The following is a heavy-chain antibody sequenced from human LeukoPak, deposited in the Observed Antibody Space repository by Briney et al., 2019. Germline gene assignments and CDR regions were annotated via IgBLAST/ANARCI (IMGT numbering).Heavy chain of an antibody. J-gene: IGHJ5*02. D-gene: IGHD3-10*01. CDR3: AKDNRRLLWFGEPNWFDP. V-gene: IGHV3-23*01. Sequence: HPGGSLRLSCAASGFTFSSYGMSWVRQAPGKGLEWVAAISGSGGSTYYADSVKGRFTISRDNSKNTLYLQMNSLRAEDTAIYYCAKDNRRLLWFGEPNWFDPWGQGTLVTVSS. CDR2: ISGSGGST. CDR1: GFTFSSYG.